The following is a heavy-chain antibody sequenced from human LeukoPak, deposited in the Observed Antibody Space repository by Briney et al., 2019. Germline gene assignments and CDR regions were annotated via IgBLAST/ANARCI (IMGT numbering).Heavy chain of an antibody. Sequence: PGGSLRLSCAASGFTFSSYAMSWVRQAPGKGLEWVSAFSGIGGSTYYADSVKGRFTISRDNSKNTLYLQMNSLRAEDTAVYYCAKFQGSPGYSSSWSDNWFDPWGEGTLVTVSS. V-gene: IGHV3-23*01. D-gene: IGHD6-13*01. CDR2: FSGIGGST. J-gene: IGHJ5*02. CDR3: AKFQGSPGYSSSWSDNWFDP. CDR1: GFTFSSYA.